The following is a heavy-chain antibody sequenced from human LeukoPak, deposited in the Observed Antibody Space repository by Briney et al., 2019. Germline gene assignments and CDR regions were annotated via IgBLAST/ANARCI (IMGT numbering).Heavy chain of an antibody. Sequence: GGSLRLSCAASGFTFSDYYMSWIRQAPGKGLEWVSYISSSSSYTNYADSVKGRFTISRDNAKNSLYLQMNSLRADDTAVYYRARVSTVVAFDIWGQGTMVTVSS. CDR3: ARVSTVVAFDI. J-gene: IGHJ3*02. D-gene: IGHD4-23*01. CDR2: ISSSSSYT. CDR1: GFTFSDYY. V-gene: IGHV3-11*05.